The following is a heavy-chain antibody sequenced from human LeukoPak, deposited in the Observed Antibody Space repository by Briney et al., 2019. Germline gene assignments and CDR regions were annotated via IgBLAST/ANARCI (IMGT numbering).Heavy chain of an antibody. D-gene: IGHD5-24*01. CDR2: IYTSGSI. CDR3: ARHHRDDYSYNYYMDV. Sequence: SETLSLTCTVSGGSISSYYWSWIRQPAGKGLEWIGRIYTSGSITYNPSLKSRVSMSVDTSKNQFSLKLSSVTAADTAVYYCARHHRDDYSYNYYMDVWGKGTTVIISS. V-gene: IGHV4-4*07. J-gene: IGHJ6*03. CDR1: GGSISSYY.